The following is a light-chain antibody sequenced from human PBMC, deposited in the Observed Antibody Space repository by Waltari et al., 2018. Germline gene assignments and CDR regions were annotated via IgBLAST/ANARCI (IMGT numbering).Light chain of an antibody. V-gene: IGKV3-15*01. CDR1: QRVSSK. CDR3: QQYDKWPLT. Sequence: EIVMTQSPGTLSVSPGESATLSCRASQRVSSKLAWYQQRPGQAPRLLMYDASTRATGIPASFSGSGSGTEFTLTISSLQSEDFAVYYCQQYDKWPLTFGGGTKVEIK. J-gene: IGKJ4*01. CDR2: DAS.